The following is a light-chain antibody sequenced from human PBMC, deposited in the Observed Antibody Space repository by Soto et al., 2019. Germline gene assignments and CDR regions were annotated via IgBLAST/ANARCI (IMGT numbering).Light chain of an antibody. CDR1: QSSSSY. J-gene: IGKJ4*01. CDR3: QHSYRSPLT. Sequence: DIQMTQSPSSLSASVGDRVTITCRASQSSSSYLNWYQQKLGKAPKRLIYSASSFQSGVPSRFSGSGSGTDFTLTISSLQPEDFGTYYWQHSYRSPLTFGGGTKVEIK. V-gene: IGKV1-39*01. CDR2: SAS.